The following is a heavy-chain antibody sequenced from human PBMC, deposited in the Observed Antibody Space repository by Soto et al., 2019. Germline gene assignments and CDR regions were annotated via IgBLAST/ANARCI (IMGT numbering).Heavy chain of an antibody. D-gene: IGHD3-16*01. J-gene: IGHJ4*02. CDR2: INAGNGKT. V-gene: IGHV1-3*01. CDR3: ARDGGGYDYVWGSSYFDY. CDR1: GYTFNDYA. Sequence: ASVKVSCKASGYTFNDYAIHWVRRAPGQRFEWMGWINAGNGKTKYSPKFQDRVTITRETSATTAYMELSSLRSEDTAVYYCARDGGGYDYVWGSSYFDYWGQGTLVTVSS.